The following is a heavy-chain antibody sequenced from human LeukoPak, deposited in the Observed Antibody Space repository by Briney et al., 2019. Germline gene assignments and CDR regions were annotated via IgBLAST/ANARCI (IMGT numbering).Heavy chain of an antibody. Sequence: GGSLRLSCAASGFTFSSYGMHWVRQAPGKGLEWVAVIWYDGSNKYCADSVKGRFTISRDNSKNTLYLQMNSLRAEDTAVYYCARAVDLYCSSTSCRGGYFDYWGQGTLVTVSS. V-gene: IGHV3-33*01. D-gene: IGHD2-2*01. CDR3: ARAVDLYCSSTSCRGGYFDY. CDR1: GFTFSSYG. CDR2: IWYDGSNK. J-gene: IGHJ4*02.